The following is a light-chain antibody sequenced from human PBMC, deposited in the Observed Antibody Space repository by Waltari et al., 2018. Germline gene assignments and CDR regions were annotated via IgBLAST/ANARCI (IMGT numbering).Light chain of an antibody. J-gene: IGKJ4*02. CDR1: ENIYND. CDR3: YQYDKWPIT. CDR2: YPS. Sequence: EIVVTQSPATLSVSPGERVSLPCRTSENIYNDLAWFQQKPGQSPRLLFYYPSTRATGLPARFSAGGSATEFTLTITGLQSEDFGFYVCYQYDKWPITFGGGTTVDI. V-gene: IGKV3-15*01.